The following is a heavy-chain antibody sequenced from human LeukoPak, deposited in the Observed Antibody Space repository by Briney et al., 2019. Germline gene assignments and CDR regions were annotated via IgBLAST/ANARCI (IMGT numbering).Heavy chain of an antibody. Sequence: ASVKVSCKASGYTFTGYYMHWVRQAPGQGLEWMGWISANNGNTNYAQKFHDRVTMTTDTSTSTAYMELRSLRSDDTAVYYCARDLDDYVWGSYRPDTFDIWGQGTMVTVSS. V-gene: IGHV1-18*04. D-gene: IGHD3-16*02. CDR3: ARDLDDYVWGSYRPDTFDI. CDR1: GYTFTGYY. CDR2: ISANNGNT. J-gene: IGHJ3*02.